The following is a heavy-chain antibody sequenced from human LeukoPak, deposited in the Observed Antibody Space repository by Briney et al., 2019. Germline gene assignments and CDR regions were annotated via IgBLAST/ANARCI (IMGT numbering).Heavy chain of an antibody. Sequence: SETLSLTCTVSGGSMSNYYWSWIRQPPGKGLEWIGYIYFSGNTDYNPSLKSRVTISIDTSKKQFYLKLGSATAADTAVYYCARNQVLPFDVFNLWGQGTMVTVSS. CDR2: IYFSGNT. J-gene: IGHJ3*01. V-gene: IGHV4-59*08. CDR3: ARNQVLPFDVFNL. D-gene: IGHD2-2*01. CDR1: GGSMSNYY.